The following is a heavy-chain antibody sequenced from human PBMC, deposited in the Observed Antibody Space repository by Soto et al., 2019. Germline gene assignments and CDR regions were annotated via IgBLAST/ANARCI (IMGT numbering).Heavy chain of an antibody. J-gene: IGHJ4*02. V-gene: IGHV4-38-2*02. Sequence: PSETLSLTCAVSGYSISSGYYWGWIRQPPGKGLEWIGSIYHSGSTYYNPSLKSRVTISVDTSKNRFSLKLSSVTAADTAVYYCARDRPYDSSGYVDYWGQGTLVTVSS. CDR2: IYHSGST. CDR3: ARDRPYDSSGYVDY. CDR1: GYSISSGYY. D-gene: IGHD3-22*01.